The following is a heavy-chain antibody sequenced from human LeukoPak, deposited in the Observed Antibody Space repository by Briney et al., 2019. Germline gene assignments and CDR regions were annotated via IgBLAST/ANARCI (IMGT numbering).Heavy chain of an antibody. V-gene: IGHV4-39*07. Sequence: PSETLSLTCTVSGGSISSSSYYWGWIRQPPGKGLEWIGSIYYSGSTYYNPSLKSRVTISVDTSKNQFSLKLSSVTAADTAVYYCARGLGDYDFWSGLRNWFDPWGQGTLVTVSS. CDR2: IYYSGST. CDR3: ARGLGDYDFWSGLRNWFDP. J-gene: IGHJ5*02. D-gene: IGHD3-3*01. CDR1: GGSISSSSYY.